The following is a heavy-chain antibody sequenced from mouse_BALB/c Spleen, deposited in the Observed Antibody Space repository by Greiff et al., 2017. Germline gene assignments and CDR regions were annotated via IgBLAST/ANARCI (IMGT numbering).Heavy chain of an antibody. CDR2: ISSGGGST. CDR3: ARDRDGYDFDY. CDR1: GFAFSSYD. V-gene: IGHV5-12-1*01. D-gene: IGHD2-2*01. J-gene: IGHJ2*01. Sequence: EVQVVESGGGLVKPGGSLKLSCAASGFAFSSYDMSWVRQTPEKRLEWVAYISSGGGSTYYPDTVKGRFTISRDNAKNTLYLQMSSLKSEDTAMYYCARDRDGYDFDYWGQGTTLTVSS.